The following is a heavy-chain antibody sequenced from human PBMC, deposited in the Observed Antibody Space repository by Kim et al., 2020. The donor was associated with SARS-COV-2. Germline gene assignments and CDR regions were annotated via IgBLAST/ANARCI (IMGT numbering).Heavy chain of an antibody. CDR2: IDPSDSYT. CDR1: GYSFTSYW. V-gene: IGHV5-10-1*01. CDR3: ARLVGATLEPFDY. Sequence: GESLKISCKGSGYSFTSYWISWVRQMPGKGLEWMGRIDPSDSYTNYSPSFKGHVTITADKSISTAYLQWSSLKASDTAMYYCARLVGATLEPFDYWGQGTLVTVSS. J-gene: IGHJ4*02. D-gene: IGHD1-26*01.